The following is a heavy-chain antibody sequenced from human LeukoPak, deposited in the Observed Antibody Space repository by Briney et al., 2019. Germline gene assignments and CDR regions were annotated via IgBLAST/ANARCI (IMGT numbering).Heavy chain of an antibody. Sequence: PGGSLRLSCAASGFTFSNSMNWVRQAPGKGLEWVSSITSSSNYAWHADSLKGRFTISRDNAKNSLYLQMNSLRAEDTAVFYCAREGYGYFQHWGQGTLVTVSS. V-gene: IGHV3-21*01. J-gene: IGHJ1*01. D-gene: IGHD3-16*01. CDR3: AREGYGYFQH. CDR2: ITSSSNYA. CDR1: GFTFSNS.